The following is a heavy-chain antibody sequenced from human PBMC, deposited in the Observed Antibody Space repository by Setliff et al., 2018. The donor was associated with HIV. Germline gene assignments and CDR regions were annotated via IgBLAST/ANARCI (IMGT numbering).Heavy chain of an antibody. V-gene: IGHV4-59*08. D-gene: IGHD3-22*01. CDR3: ARQGYYYRGDFYHNEGSDY. Sequence: SETLFLTCTVSGGSISSHYWSWIRQPPGKGLEWIGHIYSSGTTSYNPSLESRVAFSIDTSTNQFSLRLTSVTAADTAFYYCARQGYYYRGDFYHNEGSDYWGQGTLVTVSS. CDR2: IYSSGTT. J-gene: IGHJ4*02. CDR1: GGSISSHY.